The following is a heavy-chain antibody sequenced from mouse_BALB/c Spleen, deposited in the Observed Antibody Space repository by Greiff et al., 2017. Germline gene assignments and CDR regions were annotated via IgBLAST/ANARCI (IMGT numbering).Heavy chain of an antibody. V-gene: IGHV5-17*02. CDR1: GFTFSSFG. J-gene: IGHJ4*01. D-gene: IGHD2-12*01. Sequence: EVKLVESGGGLVQPGGSRKLSCAASGFTFSSFGMHWVRQAPEKGLEWVAYISSGSNTIYYADTVKGRVTISRDNPKNTLFLQMTSLRSEDTAVYDCARYDGSLYYAMDYWGQGTSVTVSS. CDR3: ARYDGSLYYAMDY. CDR2: ISSGSNTI.